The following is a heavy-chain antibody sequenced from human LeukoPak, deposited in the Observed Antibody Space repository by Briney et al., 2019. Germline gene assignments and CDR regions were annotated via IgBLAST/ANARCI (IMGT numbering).Heavy chain of an antibody. Sequence: SSETLSLTCTVSGGSIGSTTYYWAWIRQPPGKGLEWIGSIYYSGSTYYNPSLKSRVTISVDTSKNQFSLKLSSVTAADTAVYYCARVGVYCSSTSCYSYDWGQGTLVTVSS. V-gene: IGHV4-39*07. D-gene: IGHD2-2*01. CDR1: GGSIGSTTYY. CDR3: ARVGVYCSSTSCYSYD. J-gene: IGHJ4*02. CDR2: IYYSGST.